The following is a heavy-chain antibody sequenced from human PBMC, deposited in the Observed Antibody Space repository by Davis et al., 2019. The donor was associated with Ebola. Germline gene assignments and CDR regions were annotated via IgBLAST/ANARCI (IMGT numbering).Heavy chain of an antibody. J-gene: IGHJ4*02. CDR2: IYSSGST. CDR1: GGSISSSSYY. CDR3: ARRSGSYLFDY. Sequence: SETLSLTCTVSGGSISSSSYYWGWIRQPPGQGLEWIGSIYSSGSTYYNPSLKSRVTISVDTSKNQFSLKLSSVTAADTAVYYCARRSGSYLFDYWGQGTLVTVSS. V-gene: IGHV4-39*01. D-gene: IGHD1-26*01.